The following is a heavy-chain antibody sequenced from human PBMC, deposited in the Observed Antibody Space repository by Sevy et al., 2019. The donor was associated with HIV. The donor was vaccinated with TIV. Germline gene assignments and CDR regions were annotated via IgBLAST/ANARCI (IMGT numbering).Heavy chain of an antibody. V-gene: IGHV3-7*01. CDR1: GFTFSKYW. Sequence: GGSLRFSCAASGFTFSKYWMSWVRQAPGKGLEWVANIQEVGSGKYYVDAVKGRFTISRDNAKNSLYLQMNSLRAEDTAVYYCATDPFSVTSSNDYMDVWGKGTTVTVSS. D-gene: IGHD4-17*01. CDR2: IQEVGSGK. CDR3: ATDPFSVTSSNDYMDV. J-gene: IGHJ6*03.